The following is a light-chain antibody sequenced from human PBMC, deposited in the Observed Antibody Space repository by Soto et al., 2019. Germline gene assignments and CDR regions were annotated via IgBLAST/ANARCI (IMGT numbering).Light chain of an antibody. CDR2: TTS. J-gene: IGKJ4*01. CDR1: QTIAMY. Sequence: DIQMTQSPSSLSASVGDRVTITCRASQTIAMYVNWFQQKPGKAPKPLIYTTSSLQSGVPPRFSGSGSETDFTLTVSSLEPEDFVTYYCQQSYSTPITFGGGTKVDIK. V-gene: IGKV1-39*01. CDR3: QQSYSTPIT.